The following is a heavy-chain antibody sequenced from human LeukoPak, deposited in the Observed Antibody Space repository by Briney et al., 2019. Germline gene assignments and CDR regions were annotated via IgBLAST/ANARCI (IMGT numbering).Heavy chain of an antibody. Sequence: GGSLRLSCAASGFSFSSYWISWVRQAPGKGLEWVANIKEDGSVKYYLDSVKGRFTISRDNVKNSLYLQMNSLRAEDTAVYYCARDRGWLQFDYWGQGTLVTVS. CDR3: ARDRGWLQFDY. CDR1: GFSFSSYW. D-gene: IGHD5-24*01. V-gene: IGHV3-7*01. J-gene: IGHJ4*02. CDR2: IKEDGSVK.